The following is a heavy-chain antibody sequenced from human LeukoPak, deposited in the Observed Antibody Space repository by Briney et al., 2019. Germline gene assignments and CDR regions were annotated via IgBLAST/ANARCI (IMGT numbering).Heavy chain of an antibody. Sequence: PGGSLRLSCAASGFTFSSYSMNWVRQAPGKGLELVSSISSSSSYIYYADSVKGRFTISRDNAKNSLYLQMNSLRAEDTAVYYCARDSSGSYYFDYWGQGTLVTVSS. J-gene: IGHJ4*02. CDR2: ISSSSSYI. V-gene: IGHV3-21*01. CDR3: ARDSSGSYYFDY. D-gene: IGHD3-22*01. CDR1: GFTFSSYS.